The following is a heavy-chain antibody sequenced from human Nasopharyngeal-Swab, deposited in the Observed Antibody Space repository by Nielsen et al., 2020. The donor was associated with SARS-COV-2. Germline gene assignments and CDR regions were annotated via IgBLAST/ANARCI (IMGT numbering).Heavy chain of an antibody. CDR2: IYYSGST. J-gene: IGHJ5*02. CDR3: ARSPHNWFDP. CDR1: GGSISSSSYY. V-gene: IGHV4-39*01. Sequence: SETLSLTRTVSGGSISSSSYYWGWIRQPPGKGLEWIGSIYYSGSTYYNPSLKSRVTISVDTSKNQFSLKLSSVTAADKAVYYCARSPHNWFDPWGQGTLVTVSS.